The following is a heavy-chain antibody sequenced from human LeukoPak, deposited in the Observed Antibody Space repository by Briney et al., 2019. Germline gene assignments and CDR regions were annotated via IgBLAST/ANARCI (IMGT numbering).Heavy chain of an antibody. J-gene: IGHJ4*02. V-gene: IGHV5-51*01. CDR2: IYPGDSDT. CDR3: ARLLEGVAGTWGY. D-gene: IGHD6-19*01. Sequence: GESLKISCKGSGYSFATYWIAWVRQMSGKGLEWMGAIYPGDSDTRYSPSFQGQVTISVDKSISTAYLQWSSLKASDTAMYYCARLLEGVAGTWGYWGQGTLVTVS. CDR1: GYSFATYW.